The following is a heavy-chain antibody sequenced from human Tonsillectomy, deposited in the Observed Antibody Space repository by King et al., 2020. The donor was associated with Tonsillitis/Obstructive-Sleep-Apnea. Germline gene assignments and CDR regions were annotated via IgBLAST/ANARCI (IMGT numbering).Heavy chain of an antibody. D-gene: IGHD6-6*01. CDR2: IYWDDDK. CDR3: AHSQSEYRAAPNWFDP. V-gene: IGHV2-5*02. J-gene: IGHJ5*02. CDR1: GFSLSTSGVG. Sequence: TLKESGPTLGKPTQTLTLTCTFSGFSLSTSGVGVGWIRQPPGKALEWLTLIYWDDDKSYSPSLKSRPTITKDTSKNQVVLTMTNMDPVDTATYYCAHSQSEYRAAPNWFDPWGQGTLVTVSS.